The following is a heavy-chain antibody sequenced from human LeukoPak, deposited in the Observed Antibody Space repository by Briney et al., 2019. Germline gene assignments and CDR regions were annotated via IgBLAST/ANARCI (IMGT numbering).Heavy chain of an antibody. D-gene: IGHD3-10*01. CDR1: GGSTSGYR. J-gene: IGHJ4*02. Sequence: SETLSLTCTVSGGSTSGYRWTWIRQPPGKGLEWIGYIYNSGSTTYNPSLKSRVTMSVDTSKNQFSLKLSSVTAADTAVYYCARDLAHGESGDYYGSGSYIDYWGQGTLVTVSS. CDR2: IYNSGST. V-gene: IGHV4-59*12. CDR3: ARDLAHGESGDYYGSGSYIDY.